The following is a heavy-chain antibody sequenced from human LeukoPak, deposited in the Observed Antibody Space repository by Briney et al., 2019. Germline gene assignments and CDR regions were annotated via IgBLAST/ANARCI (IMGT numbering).Heavy chain of an antibody. Sequence: PGGSLRLSCAASGFTFSSYAMHWVRQAPGKGLEWVAVISYDGSNKYYADSVKGRFTISRDNSKNTLYLQMNSLRAEDTAVYYCARDDTYYYDSSGYSFDYWGRGTLVTVSS. J-gene: IGHJ4*02. CDR1: GFTFSSYA. V-gene: IGHV3-30*04. CDR2: ISYDGSNK. CDR3: ARDDTYYYDSSGYSFDY. D-gene: IGHD3-22*01.